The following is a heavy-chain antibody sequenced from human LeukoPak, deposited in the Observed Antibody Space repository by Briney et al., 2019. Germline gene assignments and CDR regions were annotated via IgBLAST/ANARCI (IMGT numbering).Heavy chain of an antibody. J-gene: IGHJ4*02. CDR3: AGGPNNYYFDY. V-gene: IGHV4-59*01. CDR2: VYDSGST. CDR1: AGSISSDY. Sequence: SLETLPLICTVSAGSISSDYWSWIRQPPGKGLEWLGYVYDSGSTNYNPSLKSRLTISVDTSKHQSSLELSSVTAADTAVYYCAGGPNNYYFDYWGQGTLVTVSS. D-gene: IGHD1/OR15-1a*01.